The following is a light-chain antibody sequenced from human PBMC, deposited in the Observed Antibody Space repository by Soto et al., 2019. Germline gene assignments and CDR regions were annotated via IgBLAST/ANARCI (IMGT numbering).Light chain of an antibody. CDR2: GAS. CDR3: QHYGSSLWT. J-gene: IGKJ1*01. Sequence: EIVLTQSPGTLSLSPGERAGLSCRASESLSSNYLAWYQQRPGQAPRLLIYGASNTAPGIPDRFSGRGSGTDFILTISRLEPEDFAVYYCQHYGSSLWTFGQRTKVDVK. CDR1: ESLSSNY. V-gene: IGKV3-20*01.